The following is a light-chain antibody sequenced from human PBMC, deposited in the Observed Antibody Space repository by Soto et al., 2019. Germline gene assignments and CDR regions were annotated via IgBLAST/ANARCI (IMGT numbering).Light chain of an antibody. Sequence: IVLTQSPGTLSLSPGERATLSCRASHSVSSSYLAWYQQKPGQAPRLLIYGASSRATGIPDRFSGSGSGTDFPLTISRLEPEDFAVYYCQQYGSSPPYTFGQGTKLEIK. CDR2: GAS. CDR3: QQYGSSPPYT. J-gene: IGKJ2*01. V-gene: IGKV3-20*01. CDR1: HSVSSSY.